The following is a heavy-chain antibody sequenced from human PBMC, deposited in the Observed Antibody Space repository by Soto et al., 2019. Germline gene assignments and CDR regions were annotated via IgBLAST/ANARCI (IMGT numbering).Heavy chain of an antibody. CDR1: GYTFTGYY. CDR3: ARGGGDFGVYYEYYFDY. CDR2: INPNSGGT. V-gene: IGHV1-2*04. J-gene: IGHJ4*02. Sequence: ASVKVSCKASGYTFTGYYMHWVRQAPGQGLEWMGWINPNSGGTNYAQQFQGWVTITRDTSISTAYMELSRLRSDDTAVYYCARGGGDFGVYYEYYFDYGGKEILVPFP. D-gene: IGHD3-3*01.